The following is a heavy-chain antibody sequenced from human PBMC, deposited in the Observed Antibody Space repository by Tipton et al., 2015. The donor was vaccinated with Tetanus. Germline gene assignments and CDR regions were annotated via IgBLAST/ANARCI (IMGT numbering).Heavy chain of an antibody. J-gene: IGHJ5*02. D-gene: IGHD3-10*01. Sequence: TLSLTCTVSGGSISDKKYYWGWIRQPPGKGLEWIASIYFKGDTYYGPTLKSRVTIAVDTSQNVFSLSLTSVTAADTAVYYCARHLYGYWFDPWGQGTLVTVSP. V-gene: IGHV4-39*02. CDR3: ARHLYGYWFDP. CDR2: IYFKGDT. CDR1: GGSISDKKYY.